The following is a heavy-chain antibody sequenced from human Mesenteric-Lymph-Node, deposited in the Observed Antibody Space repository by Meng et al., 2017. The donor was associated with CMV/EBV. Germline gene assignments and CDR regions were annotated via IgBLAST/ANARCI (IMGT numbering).Heavy chain of an antibody. V-gene: IGHV3-23*03. CDR2: IYSGGSST. CDR1: GFTFSSYA. J-gene: IGHJ6*02. D-gene: IGHD4-17*01. Sequence: GGSLRLSCAASGFTFSSYAMSWVRQAPGKGLEWVSVIYSGGSSTYYADSVKGRFTISRDNSKNTLYLQMNSLRAEDTAVYYCAKDHDYGDSRKDYYGMDVWGQGTTVTVSS. CDR3: AKDHDYGDSRKDYYGMDV.